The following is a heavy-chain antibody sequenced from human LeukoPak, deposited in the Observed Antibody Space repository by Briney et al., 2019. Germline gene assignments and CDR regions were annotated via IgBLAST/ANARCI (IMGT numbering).Heavy chain of an antibody. CDR1: GFTFSSYA. J-gene: IGHJ4*02. Sequence: QPGGSLRLSCAASGFTFSSYAMSWVRQAPGKGLEWVPAISGSGGSTYYADSVKGRFTISRDNSKNTLYLQMNSLRAEDTAVYYCAKEPYYYDSSGYRRHFDYWGQGTLVTVSS. CDR2: ISGSGGST. CDR3: AKEPYYYDSSGYRRHFDY. D-gene: IGHD3-22*01. V-gene: IGHV3-23*01.